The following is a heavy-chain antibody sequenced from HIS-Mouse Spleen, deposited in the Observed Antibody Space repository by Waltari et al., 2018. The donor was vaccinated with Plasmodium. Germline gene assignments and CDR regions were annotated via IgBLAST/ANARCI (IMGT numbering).Heavy chain of an antibody. CDR1: GGSFSGYS. V-gene: IGHV4-34*01. Sequence: QVQLQQWGAGLLKPSETLSLTCAVYGGSFSGYSWSWIRQPPGKGLGWIGEINHSGSTNYNPSLKSRVTISVDTSKNQFSLKLSSVTAADTAVYYCARAYYDFWSGYRFDYWGQGTLVTVSS. CDR2: INHSGST. CDR3: ARAYYDFWSGYRFDY. D-gene: IGHD3-3*01. J-gene: IGHJ4*02.